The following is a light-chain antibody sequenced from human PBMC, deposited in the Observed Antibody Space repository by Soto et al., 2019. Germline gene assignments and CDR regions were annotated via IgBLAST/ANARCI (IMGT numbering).Light chain of an antibody. CDR2: GAF. Sequence: IVITHTPPTLSVSSGESATLSSRASQSVSSNLAWYQQKPGQAPRLLIYGAFSRASGIPDRFSGSGSGTDFTLTISRLEPEDFAVYYCHQYGSSPWTFGQGTKVDIK. CDR1: QSVSSN. V-gene: IGKV3-20*01. CDR3: HQYGSSPWT. J-gene: IGKJ1*01.